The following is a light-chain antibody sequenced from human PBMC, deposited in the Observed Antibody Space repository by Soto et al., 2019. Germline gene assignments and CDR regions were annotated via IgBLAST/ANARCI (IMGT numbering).Light chain of an antibody. CDR3: QQYNNDAWT. V-gene: IGKV1-5*01. Sequence: DIQMTQTPPTLSAHGGDRDTITCRASQSISSWLAWYQQKPGKAPKLLIYDASTWETGVPARFSGSGSGTEFALTISCLQPDYFATYYCQQYNNDAWTFGQGTKV. J-gene: IGKJ1*01. CDR2: DAS. CDR1: QSISSW.